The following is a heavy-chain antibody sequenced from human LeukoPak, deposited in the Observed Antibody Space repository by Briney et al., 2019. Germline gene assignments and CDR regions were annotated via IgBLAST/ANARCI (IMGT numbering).Heavy chain of an antibody. V-gene: IGHV3-66*01. Sequence: GGSLRLSCAASGFTVSSNYMSWVRQAPGKGLEWVSVIYSGGSTYYADSVKGRFTISRDNSKNTLYLQMNSLRAEDTAVYYCAKDSGPYSSRPKYFQHWGQGTLVTVSS. CDR1: GFTVSSNY. D-gene: IGHD6-13*01. CDR3: AKDSGPYSSRPKYFQH. J-gene: IGHJ1*01. CDR2: IYSGGST.